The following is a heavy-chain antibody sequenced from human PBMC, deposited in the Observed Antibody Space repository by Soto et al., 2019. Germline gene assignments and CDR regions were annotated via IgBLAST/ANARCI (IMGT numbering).Heavy chain of an antibody. CDR2: INPMADVL. CDR1: GYTFTSYG. V-gene: IGHV1-69*04. Sequence: SVQVSCKASGYTFTSYGISWVRQAPGQGLEWMGRINPMADVLHYAQRFQGRVTITADRSTGIGYMELSSLTTEDTAVYYCVEGLRLGELSRWGQGTKVTVSS. D-gene: IGHD3-16*01. CDR3: VEGLRLGELSR. J-gene: IGHJ4*02.